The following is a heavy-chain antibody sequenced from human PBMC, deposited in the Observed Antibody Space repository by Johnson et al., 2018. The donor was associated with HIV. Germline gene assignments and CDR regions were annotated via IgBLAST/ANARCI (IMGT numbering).Heavy chain of an antibody. J-gene: IGHJ3*01. CDR3: ARDGSTSCYDCFDAFDV. CDR2: IRYDGSNK. V-gene: IGHV3-30*02. CDR1: GFTFSNAW. D-gene: IGHD2-2*01. Sequence: QVQLVESGGGLVKPGGSLRLSCAASGFTFSNAWMSWVRQAPGKGLEWVAFIRYDGSNKYYADSVKGRFTISRDNSKNTLFLQMNSLRAEDTAVYYCARDGSTSCYDCFDAFDVWGQGTVVTVSS.